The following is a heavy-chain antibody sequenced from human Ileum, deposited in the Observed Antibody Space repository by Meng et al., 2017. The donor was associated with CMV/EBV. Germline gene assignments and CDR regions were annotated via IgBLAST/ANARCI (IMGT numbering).Heavy chain of an antibody. D-gene: IGHD2-2*01. Sequence: GESLKISCAASGFTFNEYTMMWVRQSPGKGPEWVSSINRSSTYIYYADSVKGRFTISRDNAKNSLFLQMNSLRVEDKAIYYCAKSDVLADPSTWIDSWGQGTLVTVSS. J-gene: IGHJ5*01. CDR2: INRSSTYI. CDR3: AKSDVLADPSTWIDS. CDR1: GFTFNEYT. V-gene: IGHV3-21*01.